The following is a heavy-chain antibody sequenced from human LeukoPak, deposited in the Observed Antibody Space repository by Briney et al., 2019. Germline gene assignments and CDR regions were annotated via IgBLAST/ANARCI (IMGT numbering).Heavy chain of an antibody. D-gene: IGHD6-13*01. Sequence: PGGSLRLSCVASGFIFKIYSMNWVRQAPGKGLEWVSYISSDPTSIDYADSVKGRFTISRDNAKNSLYLQMNSLRAEDTAVYYCAREMTSISAADFWGQGTLVTVSS. J-gene: IGHJ4*02. CDR1: GFIFKIYS. CDR3: AREMTSISAADF. CDR2: ISSDPTSI. V-gene: IGHV3-48*04.